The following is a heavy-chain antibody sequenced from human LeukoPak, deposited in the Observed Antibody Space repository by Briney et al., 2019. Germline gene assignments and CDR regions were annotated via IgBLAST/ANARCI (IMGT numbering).Heavy chain of an antibody. CDR3: AKDIQLSA. J-gene: IGHJ3*01. D-gene: IGHD5-24*01. CDR1: GFNFNDAA. CDR2: IASSGRNT. V-gene: IGHV3-23*01. Sequence: GGSLRLSCAASGFNFNDAAMTWIRQAPGKGLEWVSLIASSGRNTYYTDSVRGRFTISRDNSKKTLSLQMNSLRVEDTAIYYCAKDIQLSAWGLGTIVTVSS.